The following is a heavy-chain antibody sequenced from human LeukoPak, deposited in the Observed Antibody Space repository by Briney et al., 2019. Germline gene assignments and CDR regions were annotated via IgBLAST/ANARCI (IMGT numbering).Heavy chain of an antibody. J-gene: IGHJ4*02. V-gene: IGHV4-34*01. Sequence: SETLSLTCAVYGGSFSGYYWSWIRQPPGKGLEWIGEINHSGSTNYNPSLKSRVTISVDTSKNQFSLKLSSVTAADTAVYYRARVWGAAMVPFDYWGQGTLVTVSS. D-gene: IGHD5-18*01. CDR2: INHSGST. CDR1: GGSFSGYY. CDR3: ARVWGAAMVPFDY.